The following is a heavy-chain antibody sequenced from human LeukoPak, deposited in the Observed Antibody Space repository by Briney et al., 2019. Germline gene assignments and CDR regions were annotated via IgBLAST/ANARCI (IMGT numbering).Heavy chain of an antibody. CDR1: GSRFTSYW. Sequence: GESLQISCKGSGSRFTSYWIGWVRQLPGKGLEWMGIIYPGDPDTRYSPSFQGQVTISADKSISTAYLQWSSLKASDTAMYYCARGVWFGESGWFDPWGQGTLVTVSS. CDR2: IYPGDPDT. J-gene: IGHJ5*02. V-gene: IGHV5-51*01. CDR3: ARGVWFGESGWFDP. D-gene: IGHD3-10*01.